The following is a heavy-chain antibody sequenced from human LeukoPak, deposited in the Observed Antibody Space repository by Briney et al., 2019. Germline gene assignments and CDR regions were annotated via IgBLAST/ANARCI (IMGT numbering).Heavy chain of an antibody. CDR1: GYTFTSYG. Sequence: ASVKVSCKASGYTFTSYGISWVRQAPGQGLEWMGWISAYNGNTNYAQKLQGRVTMTADTSTSTAYMELRSLRSDDTAVYYCARDLYYDFWSGYYSWDDYYYGMDVWGQGTTVTVSS. CDR2: ISAYNGNT. V-gene: IGHV1-18*01. CDR3: ARDLYYDFWSGYYSWDDYYYGMDV. J-gene: IGHJ6*02. D-gene: IGHD3-3*01.